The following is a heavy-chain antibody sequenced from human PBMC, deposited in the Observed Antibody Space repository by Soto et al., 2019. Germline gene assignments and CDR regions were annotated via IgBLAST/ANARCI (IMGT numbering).Heavy chain of an antibody. D-gene: IGHD3-10*01. V-gene: IGHV4-30-2*01. Sequence: SETLSLTCAVSGGSISSGGYSWSWIRQPPGKGLEWIGYIYHSGSTYYTPSLKSRVTISVDRSKNQFSLKLSSVTAADTDVYYCARVRESYFDYWGQGTLVT. CDR2: IYHSGST. J-gene: IGHJ4*02. CDR1: GGSISSGGYS. CDR3: ARVRESYFDY.